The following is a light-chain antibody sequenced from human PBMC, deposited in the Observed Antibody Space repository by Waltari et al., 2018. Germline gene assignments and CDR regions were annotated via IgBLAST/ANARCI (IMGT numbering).Light chain of an antibody. CDR3: QQYNSYSPWT. Sequence: DMQMTQSPSPLSASVGDRVTITCRASQSINNWLAWYQQKPGKAPKLLIYKASTLESGVPSRFSGIGSGTEFTLTISSLQPDDFATYYCQQYNSYSPWTFGQGTKVEIK. CDR1: QSINNW. CDR2: KAS. J-gene: IGKJ1*01. V-gene: IGKV1-5*03.